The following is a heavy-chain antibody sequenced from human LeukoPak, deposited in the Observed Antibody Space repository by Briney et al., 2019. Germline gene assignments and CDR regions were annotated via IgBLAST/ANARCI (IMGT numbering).Heavy chain of an antibody. CDR2: INHSGST. Sequence: SETLSLTCAVYGGSFRGYYWSWIRQPPGKGLEWIGEINHSGSTNYNPSLKSRVTISVDTSKNQFSLKLSSVTAADTAVYYCASMRSSWYVGWFDYWGQGTLVTVSS. J-gene: IGHJ4*02. V-gene: IGHV4-34*01. CDR1: GGSFRGYY. CDR3: ASMRSSWYVGWFDY. D-gene: IGHD6-13*01.